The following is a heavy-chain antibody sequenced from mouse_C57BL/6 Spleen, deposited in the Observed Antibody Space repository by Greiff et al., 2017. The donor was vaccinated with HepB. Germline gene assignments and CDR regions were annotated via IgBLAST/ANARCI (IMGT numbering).Heavy chain of an antibody. CDR2: ISDGGSYT. Sequence: EVQRVESGGGLVKPGGSLKLSCAASGFTFSSYAMSWVRQTPEKRLEWVATISDGGSYTYYPDNVKGRFTISRDNAKNNLYLQMSHLKSEDTAMYYCAREDYDYLAWFAYWGQGTLVTVSA. V-gene: IGHV5-4*01. CDR1: GFTFSSYA. CDR3: AREDYDYLAWFAY. D-gene: IGHD2-4*01. J-gene: IGHJ3*01.